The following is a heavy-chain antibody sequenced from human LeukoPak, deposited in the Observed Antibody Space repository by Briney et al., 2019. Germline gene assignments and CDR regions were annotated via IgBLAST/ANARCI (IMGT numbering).Heavy chain of an antibody. CDR2: ISGSGGST. Sequence: GGSLRLSCAASGFTFSSYAMSWVRQAPGKGLGWVSAISGSGGSTYYADSVKGRFTISRDNSKNTLYLQMNSLRAEDTAVYYCAKAGGDFWSGLYYFDYWGQGTLVTVSS. V-gene: IGHV3-23*01. D-gene: IGHD3-3*01. J-gene: IGHJ4*02. CDR3: AKAGGDFWSGLYYFDY. CDR1: GFTFSSYA.